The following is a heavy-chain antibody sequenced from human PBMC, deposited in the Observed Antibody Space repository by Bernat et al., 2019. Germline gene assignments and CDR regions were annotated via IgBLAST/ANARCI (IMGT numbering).Heavy chain of an antibody. CDR2: IYNRGST. Sequence: QVQLQESGPGLVKPSETLSLICNVSGGSISSYYWSWIRQPPGKGLEWIGYIYNRGSTDYNPSLKSRVTISVDTSRNQFSLKLNSVTAADTAVYYCARGYCTSYSCSFLYWGQGTLVIVSS. D-gene: IGHD2-2*01. V-gene: IGHV4-59*01. J-gene: IGHJ4*02. CDR1: GGSISSYY. CDR3: ARGYCTSYSCSFLY.